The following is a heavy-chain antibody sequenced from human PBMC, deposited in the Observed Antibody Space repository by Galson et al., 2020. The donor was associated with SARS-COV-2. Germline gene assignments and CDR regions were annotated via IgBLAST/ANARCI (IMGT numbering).Heavy chain of an antibody. CDR1: GGSFSGYY. J-gene: IGHJ3*02. D-gene: IGHD3-22*01. V-gene: IGHV4-34*01. Sequence: SETLSLTCAVYGGSFSGYYWSWIRQPPGKGLEWIGEINHSGSTNYNPSLKSRVTISVDTSKNQFSLKLSSVTAADTAVYYCARGRDYYDSSGYYYDAFDIWGQGTMVTVSS. CDR2: INHSGST. CDR3: ARGRDYYDSSGYYYDAFDI.